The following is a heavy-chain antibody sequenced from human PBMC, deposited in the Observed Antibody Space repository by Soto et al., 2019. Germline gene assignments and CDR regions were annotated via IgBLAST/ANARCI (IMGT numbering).Heavy chain of an antibody. J-gene: IGHJ4*02. CDR2: ISYNGSNK. CDR3: ARVGINTIFGVVPFDY. CDR1: GFTFSSYA. Sequence: GGSLRLSCAASGFTFSSYAMHWVRQAPGKGLEWVAVISYNGSNKYYADSVKGRFTISRDNSKNTLYLQMNSLRAEDTAVYYCARVGINTIFGVVPFDYWGQGT. D-gene: IGHD3-3*01. V-gene: IGHV3-30-3*01.